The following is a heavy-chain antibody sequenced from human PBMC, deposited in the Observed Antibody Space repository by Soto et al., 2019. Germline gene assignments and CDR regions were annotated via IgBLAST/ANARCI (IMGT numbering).Heavy chain of an antibody. V-gene: IGHV3-73*02. CDR3: TRTGDIVAIFDP. J-gene: IGHJ5*02. Sequence: EVQLVESGGGLVQPGGSLKLSCAASGFTVSGSAIHWVHQASGKGLEWVGRIRSKPNSYATTYAASVKGRFTISRDDSKNTAYLQMNSLKTEDTAVYYCTRTGDIVAIFDPWGQGTLVTVAS. CDR1: GFTVSGSA. CDR2: IRSKPNSYAT. D-gene: IGHD5-12*01.